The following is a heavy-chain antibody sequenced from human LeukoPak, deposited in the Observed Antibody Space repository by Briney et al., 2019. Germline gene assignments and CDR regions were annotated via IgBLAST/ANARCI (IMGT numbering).Heavy chain of an antibody. Sequence: SETLSLTCTVSGGSIRNTNYYWGWIRQSPGKRLEWIGSISHSGDTYYSPSLQSRVNISVDTPRNQFSLKLPSMTAADTAVYFCARSSGSNSLLPLHWGQGTLVTVSS. V-gene: IGHV4-39*01. D-gene: IGHD2-15*01. J-gene: IGHJ4*02. CDR1: GGSIRNTNYY. CDR2: ISHSGDT. CDR3: ARSSGSNSLLPLH.